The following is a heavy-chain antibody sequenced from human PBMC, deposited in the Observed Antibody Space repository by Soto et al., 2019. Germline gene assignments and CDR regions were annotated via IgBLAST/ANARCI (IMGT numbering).Heavy chain of an antibody. Sequence: SQTLSLTCAISGDSVSSNSAAWNWIRQSPSRGLEWLGRTYYRSKWYNDYAVSVKSRITINPDTSKNQFSLQLNSVTPEDTAVYYCASVTLSGSYYFYYYYGMDVWGQGTTVTVSS. CDR1: GDSVSSNSAA. V-gene: IGHV6-1*01. J-gene: IGHJ6*02. CDR3: ASVTLSGSYYFYYYYGMDV. D-gene: IGHD1-26*01. CDR2: TYYRSKWYN.